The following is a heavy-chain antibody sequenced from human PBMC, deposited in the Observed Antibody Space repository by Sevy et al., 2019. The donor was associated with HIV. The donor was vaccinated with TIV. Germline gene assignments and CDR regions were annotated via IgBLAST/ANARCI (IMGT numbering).Heavy chain of an antibody. Sequence: SETLSLTCAVYGGSFSGYYWSWIRQPPGKGLEWIGEINHSGSTNYNPYLKSRVTISVDTSKNQFSLKLSSVTAADTAVYYCARVSVEPKDGMDVWGQGTTVTVSS. D-gene: IGHD1-1*01. CDR3: ARVSVEPKDGMDV. V-gene: IGHV4-34*01. CDR1: GGSFSGYY. J-gene: IGHJ6*02. CDR2: INHSGST.